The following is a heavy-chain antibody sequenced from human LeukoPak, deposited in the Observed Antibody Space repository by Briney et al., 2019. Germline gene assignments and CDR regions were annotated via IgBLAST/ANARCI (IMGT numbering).Heavy chain of an antibody. J-gene: IGHJ4*02. CDR2: ISGSGDST. CDR1: GFTFSTYA. D-gene: IGHD2-21*02. Sequence: GGSLRLSCAASGFTFSTYAMSWVRQAPGKGLEWVSAISGSGDSTYFADSVKGRFTISRDNSKNTLYLQMNSLRAEDTAVYYCAKDRSGGDCYFDYWGQGTLVTVSS. CDR3: AKDRSGGDCYFDY. V-gene: IGHV3-23*01.